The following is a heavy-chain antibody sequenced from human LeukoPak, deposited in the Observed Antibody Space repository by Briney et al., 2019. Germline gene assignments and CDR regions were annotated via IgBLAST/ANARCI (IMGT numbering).Heavy chain of an antibody. CDR1: GGSISSSDYD. CDR3: ARLFPSCTKTTCDFDY. CDR2: IYYSGTT. Sequence: SSETLSLTCTVSGGSISSSDYDWGWIRQPPGKALEWIGSIYYSGTTYYNPPLKSRVTISVDASKDQVSLKLNSVTAADTAVYYSARLFPSCTKTTCDFDYWGQGILVSVSS. J-gene: IGHJ4*02. V-gene: IGHV4-39*01. D-gene: IGHD2-8*01.